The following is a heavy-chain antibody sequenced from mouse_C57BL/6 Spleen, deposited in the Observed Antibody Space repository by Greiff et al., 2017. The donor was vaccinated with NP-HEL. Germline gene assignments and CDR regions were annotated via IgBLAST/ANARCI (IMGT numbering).Heavy chain of an antibody. CDR1: GFTFSDYG. Sequence: DVKLVESGGGLVKPGGSLKLSCAASGFTFSDYGMHWVRQAPEKGLEWVAYISSGSSTFYYADTVKGRFTISRDNAKNTLFLQMTSLRSEDTAMYYCARRSSGYAFAYWGQGTLVTVSA. D-gene: IGHD3-2*02. V-gene: IGHV5-17*01. CDR2: ISSGSSTF. CDR3: ARRSSGYAFAY. J-gene: IGHJ3*01.